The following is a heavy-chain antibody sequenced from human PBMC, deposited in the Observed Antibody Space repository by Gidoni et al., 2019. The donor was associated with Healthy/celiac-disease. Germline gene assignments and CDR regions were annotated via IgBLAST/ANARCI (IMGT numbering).Heavy chain of an antibody. J-gene: IGHJ4*02. CDR1: GGSFSGYY. CDR3: ARYIDYYDSSGYLGGYYFDY. V-gene: IGHV4-34*01. Sequence: QVQLQQWGAGLLKPSETLSPTCAVYGGSFSGYYWSWIRQPPGKGLEWIGEINHSGSTNYNPSLKSRVTISVDTSKNQFSLKLSSVTAADTAVYYCARYIDYYDSSGYLGGYYFDYWGQGTLVTVSS. CDR2: INHSGST. D-gene: IGHD3-22*01.